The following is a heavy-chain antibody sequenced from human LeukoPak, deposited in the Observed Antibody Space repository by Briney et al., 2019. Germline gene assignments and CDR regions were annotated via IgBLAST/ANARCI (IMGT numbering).Heavy chain of an antibody. CDR1: GGSMSNYY. CDR2: IYFDGST. D-gene: IGHD1/OR15-1a*01. Sequence: SETLSLTCTADGGSMSNYYWSWIRQLPGKGMEWMGYIYFDGSTNYKPSLKSRLTISLDTSQHHISLNLSSVTAADTALYYCARAGNDWNTGYYFDCWLQGTLVTVSS. J-gene: IGHJ4*02. CDR3: ARAGNDWNTGYYFDC. V-gene: IGHV4-59*01.